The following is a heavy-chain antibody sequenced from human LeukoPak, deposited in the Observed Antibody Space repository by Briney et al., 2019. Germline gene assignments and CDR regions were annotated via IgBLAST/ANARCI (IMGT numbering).Heavy chain of an antibody. V-gene: IGHV5-51*01. CDR2: IYPGDSDT. J-gene: IGHJ4*02. CDR3: ARGRRFGELSHPTYYFDY. D-gene: IGHD3-10*01. CDR1: GYSFTSYW. Sequence: GGSLKISCKGSGYSFTSYWIGWVRQMPGKGLEWMGIIYPGDSDTRYSPSFQGQVTISADKSISTAYLQWSSLKASDTAVYYCARGRRFGELSHPTYYFDYWGQGTQVTVSS.